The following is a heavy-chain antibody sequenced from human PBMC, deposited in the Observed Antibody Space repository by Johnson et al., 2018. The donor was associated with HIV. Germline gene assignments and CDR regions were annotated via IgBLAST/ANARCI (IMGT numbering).Heavy chain of an antibody. D-gene: IGHD3-22*01. J-gene: IGHJ3*02. CDR1: GFTFSKYG. Sequence: MQLVESGGGLVKPGGSLRLSCAASGFTFSKYGMQWVRQAPGKGLEWVANIKQDGSEKYYVDSVKGRFTISRDNAKNSLYLQMNSLRDEDTAFYYCARGRLISMIVSAGAFDIWGQGTMVTVSS. V-gene: IGHV3-7*03. CDR2: IKQDGSEK. CDR3: ARGRLISMIVSAGAFDI.